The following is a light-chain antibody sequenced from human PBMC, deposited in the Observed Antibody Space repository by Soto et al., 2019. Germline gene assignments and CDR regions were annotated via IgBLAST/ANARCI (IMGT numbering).Light chain of an antibody. CDR3: ETWDSNTRV. CDR2: LEGSGSY. CDR1: SGHSSYI. Sequence: QSVLTQSSSASASLGSSVKLTCTLSSGHSSYIIAWHQQQPGKAPRYLMKLEGSGSYNKGSGVPDRFSGSSSGADRYLTISHFQSEDEADYYCETWDSNTRVFGGGTKVTVL. V-gene: IGLV4-60*03. J-gene: IGLJ2*01.